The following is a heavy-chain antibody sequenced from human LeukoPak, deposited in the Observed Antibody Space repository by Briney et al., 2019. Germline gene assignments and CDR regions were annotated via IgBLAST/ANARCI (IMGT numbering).Heavy chain of an antibody. CDR1: GDSISSTH. CDR2: IYTSGST. V-gene: IGHV4-4*07. D-gene: IGHD6-19*01. J-gene: IGHJ4*02. Sequence: SETLSLTCTVSGDSISSTHWSWIRQPAGKGLEWIGRIYTSGSTNYNPSLKSRVTISVDTSKNQFSLKLSSVTAADTAVYYCASGIDARSDSSDWGQGTLVTVSS. CDR3: ASGIDARSDSSD.